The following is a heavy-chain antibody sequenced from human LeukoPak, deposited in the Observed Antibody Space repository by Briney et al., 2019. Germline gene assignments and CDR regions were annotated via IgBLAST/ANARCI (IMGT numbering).Heavy chain of an antibody. D-gene: IGHD3-10*01. CDR1: GFTVSSNY. J-gene: IGHJ5*02. CDR3: AKDPYGSGSTNWFDP. Sequence: GGSLRLSCAASGFTVSSNYMHWVRQAPGKGLEWVSAISGSGGSTYYADSVKGRFTISRDNSKNTLYLQMNSLRAEDTAVYYCAKDPYGSGSTNWFDPWGQGTLVTVS. V-gene: IGHV3-23*01. CDR2: ISGSGGST.